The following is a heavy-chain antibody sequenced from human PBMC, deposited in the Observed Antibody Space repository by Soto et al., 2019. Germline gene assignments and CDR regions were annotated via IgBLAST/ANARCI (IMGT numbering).Heavy chain of an antibody. CDR2: INPSGGST. CDR3: ARVGGSIVLVPAAGPHWFDP. D-gene: IGHD2-2*01. V-gene: IGHV1-46*01. Sequence: ASVKVSCKAPGYTLTSYYMHWVRQAPGQGLEWMGIINPSGGSTNYAQKFQGRVTMTRDTSTSTVYMELSSLRSDDTAVYYCARVGGSIVLVPAAGPHWFDPWGQGTLVTVSS. CDR1: GYTLTSYY. J-gene: IGHJ5*02.